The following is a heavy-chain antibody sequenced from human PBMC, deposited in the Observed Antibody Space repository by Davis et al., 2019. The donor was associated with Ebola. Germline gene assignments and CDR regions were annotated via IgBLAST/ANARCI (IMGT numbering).Heavy chain of an antibody. Sequence: PGGSLRLSCAASEFTFSSYAMNWVRQAPGKGLEWVSSISSGSRYIYYADSVKGRFTISRDNAKNSLYLQMNSLRAEDTAVYYCSKGGLRFLEWLLYYYYYMDVWGKGTTVTVSS. V-gene: IGHV3-21*01. CDR1: EFTFSSYA. J-gene: IGHJ6*03. D-gene: IGHD3-3*01. CDR3: SKGGLRFLEWLLYYYYYMDV. CDR2: ISSGSRYI.